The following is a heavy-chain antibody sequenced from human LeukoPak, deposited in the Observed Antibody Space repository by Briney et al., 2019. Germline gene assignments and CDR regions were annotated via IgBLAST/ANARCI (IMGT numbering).Heavy chain of an antibody. CDR2: FDPEDGET. CDR3: AAPSGSFLGYYYGMDV. J-gene: IGHJ6*02. CDR1: GYSLTELS. D-gene: IGHD1-26*01. V-gene: IGHV1-24*01. Sequence: GASMKVSCKVSGYSLTELSMHWVRQAPGKGLEWMGGFDPEDGETLYAQRFQGRVTMTKDTSTDTVYMELSSLKSEDTAVYYCAAPSGSFLGYYYGMDVWGQGTTVTVSS.